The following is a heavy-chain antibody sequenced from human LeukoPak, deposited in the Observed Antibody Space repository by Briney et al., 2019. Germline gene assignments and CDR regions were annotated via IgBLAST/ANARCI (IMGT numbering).Heavy chain of an antibody. J-gene: IGHJ6*03. V-gene: IGHV1-18*01. CDR2: ISAYNGNT. CDR1: GYTFTSYG. Sequence: ASVKVSCKASGYTFTSYGISWVRQAPGQGLEWVGWISAYNGNTNYAQKLQGRVTMTTDTSTSTAYMELRSLRSDDTAVYYCARAPLRYFDWLGFGDYYMDVWGKGTTVTISS. CDR3: ARAPLRYFDWLGFGDYYMDV. D-gene: IGHD3-9*01.